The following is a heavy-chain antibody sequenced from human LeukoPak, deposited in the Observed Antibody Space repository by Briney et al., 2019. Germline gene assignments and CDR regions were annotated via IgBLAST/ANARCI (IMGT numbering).Heavy chain of an antibody. Sequence: SETLSLTCTVSGGSISSYYWSWIRQPPGKGLEWIGYIYTSGSTNYNPSLKSRVTISVDTSKNQFSLKLSSVTAADTAVYYCARLVYDYYYYMDVWGKGTTVTVSS. D-gene: IGHD2-21*01. V-gene: IGHV4-4*09. CDR2: IYTSGST. J-gene: IGHJ6*03. CDR1: GGSISSYY. CDR3: ARLVYDYYYYMDV.